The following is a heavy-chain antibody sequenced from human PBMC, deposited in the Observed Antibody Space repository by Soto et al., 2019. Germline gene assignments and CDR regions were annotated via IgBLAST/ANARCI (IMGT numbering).Heavy chain of an antibody. V-gene: IGHV5-51*01. D-gene: IGHD5-12*01. CDR3: ARHREPGYMSSFPNWSDP. J-gene: IGHJ5*02. CDR2: IYPGDSET. CDR1: GYTFTTYW. Sequence: PGESLKISCKGSGYTFTTYWIGWVRQMPGKGLELMGIIYPGDSETRYSPSFQGQVTMSADKSIGTAYLQWSSLKASDSAMYYCARHREPGYMSSFPNWSDPWGQGTLVTVSS.